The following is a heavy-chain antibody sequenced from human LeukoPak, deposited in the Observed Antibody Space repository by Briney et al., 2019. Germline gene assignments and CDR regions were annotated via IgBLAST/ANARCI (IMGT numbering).Heavy chain of an antibody. V-gene: IGHV3-43*02. CDR2: ISGDGGNT. J-gene: IGHJ3*01. Sequence: PGGSLRLSCAASGFKFEGYAMHWVRQRPGKGLEWVSLISGDGGNTYYADSVKGRFTISRDNSKNSLYLQMKSLRTEDTALYYCVKGDFCPECAFDVWGQGTMVTVSS. CDR3: VKGDFCPECAFDV. CDR1: GFKFEGYA. D-gene: IGHD3/OR15-3a*01.